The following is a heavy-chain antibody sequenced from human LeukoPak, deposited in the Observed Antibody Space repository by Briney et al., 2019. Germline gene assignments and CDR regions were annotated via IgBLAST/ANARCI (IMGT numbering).Heavy chain of an antibody. CDR1: GGSISSYY. V-gene: IGHV4-4*08. D-gene: IGHD2-15*01. CDR2: IYTSGST. J-gene: IGHJ6*03. CDR3: AGITGGGPPSYYYYLDV. Sequence: PSETLSLTCTVSGGSISSYYWSWIRQPPGKGLEWIGRIYTSGSTNYNPSLKSRVTISVDTSKNQFSLKLSSVTAADTAVYYCAGITGGGPPSYYYYLDVWGKGTTVTVSS.